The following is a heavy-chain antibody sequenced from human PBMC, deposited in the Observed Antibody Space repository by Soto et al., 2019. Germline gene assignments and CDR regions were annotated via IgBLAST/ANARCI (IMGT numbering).Heavy chain of an antibody. CDR1: GFTFTSHA. V-gene: IGHV3-64D*08. J-gene: IGHJ4*02. CDR3: VKDRYCPSTTCYGALDY. Sequence: PGGSLRLSCSASGFTFTSHAMHRVRQAPGKGLEYVSSISNSGDSTYYIDSVKGRFTVSRDNSKNTLYLQVSSLRTDDTAVYYCVKDRYCPSTTCYGALDYWGQGTLVTVSS. D-gene: IGHD2-2*01. CDR2: ISNSGDST.